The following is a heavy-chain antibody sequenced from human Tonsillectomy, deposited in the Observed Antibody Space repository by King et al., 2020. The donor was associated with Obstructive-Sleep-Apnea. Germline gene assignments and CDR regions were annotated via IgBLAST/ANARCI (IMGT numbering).Heavy chain of an antibody. CDR1: GGSISSGGYY. CDR3: AGGAAAAGHARYYYYGMDV. Sequence: VQLQESGPGLVKPSQTLSLTCTVSGGSISSGGYYWSWIRQHPGKGLEWIGYIYYSGSTYSNPSLKSRLTISVDTSKNQFSLKLSSVTAADTAGYYWAGGAAAAGHARYYYYGMDVWGQGTTVTVSS. CDR2: IYYSGST. J-gene: IGHJ6*02. D-gene: IGHD6-13*01. V-gene: IGHV4-31*03.